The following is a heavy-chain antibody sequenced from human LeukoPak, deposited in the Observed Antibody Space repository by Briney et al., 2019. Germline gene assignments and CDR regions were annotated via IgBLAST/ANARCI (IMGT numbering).Heavy chain of an antibody. CDR3: AKDSGCSSTSCYGDHYYYYYMDV. CDR2: IRYDGSNK. V-gene: IGHV3-30*02. J-gene: IGHJ6*03. Sequence: GGSLRLSCAASGFTFSSYGMHWVRQAPGKGLEWVAFIRYDGSNKYYADSVKGRFTISRDNSKNTLYLQMNSLRAEDTAVYYCAKDSGCSSTSCYGDHYYYYYMDVWGKGTTVTVSS. CDR1: GFTFSSYG. D-gene: IGHD2-2*01.